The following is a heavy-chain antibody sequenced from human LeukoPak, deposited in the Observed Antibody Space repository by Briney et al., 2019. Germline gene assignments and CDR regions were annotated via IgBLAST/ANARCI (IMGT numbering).Heavy chain of an antibody. J-gene: IGHJ4*02. CDR3: GTGAIGAAGRGYDY. V-gene: IGHV3-48*03. Sequence: GGSLRFSSAGSGFIVSYIERKCVRQAPGKGLEWVSYISSSGTIIYYADSVRGRFTISRDNAKNSLYLQVNSLRAEDTAVYYYGTGAIGAAGRGYDYWGQGTLVTVSS. CDR1: GFIVSYIE. D-gene: IGHD6-13*01. CDR2: ISSSGTII.